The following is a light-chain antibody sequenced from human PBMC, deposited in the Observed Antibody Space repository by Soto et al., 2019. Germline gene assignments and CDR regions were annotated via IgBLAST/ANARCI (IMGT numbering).Light chain of an antibody. V-gene: IGLV2-23*02. CDR2: EVS. CDR3: CAYDVGNTYVV. CDR1: SSDIGTYNL. J-gene: IGLJ2*01. Sequence: QSVLTQPASVSGSPGQSITISCAGTSSDIGTYNLVSWYQQYPGEAPKLMIYEVSKRPSGVSNRFSGSKSGNMASLTIAGVQAEDDDDYYCCAYDVGNTYVVFGGVTKVTVL.